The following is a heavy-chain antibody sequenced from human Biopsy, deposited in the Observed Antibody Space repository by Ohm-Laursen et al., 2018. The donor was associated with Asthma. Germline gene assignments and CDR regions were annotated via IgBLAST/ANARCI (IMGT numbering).Heavy chain of an antibody. V-gene: IGHV1-69*13. CDR2: INSVFGTT. Sequence: SVKVSCKSLGGTFNTYVIGWVRQAPGQGLEWMGGINSVFGTTTYPQKFQDRVTITADDSTSTVYMELSSLRSEDTAVYYCARKAGSCISRTCYTLDFWGQGTLVTVSS. CDR1: GGTFNTYV. J-gene: IGHJ4*02. D-gene: IGHD2-2*01. CDR3: ARKAGSCISRTCYTLDF.